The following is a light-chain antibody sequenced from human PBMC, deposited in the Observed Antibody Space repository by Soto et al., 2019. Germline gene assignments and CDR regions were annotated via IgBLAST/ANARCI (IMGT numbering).Light chain of an antibody. J-gene: IGKJ4*01. Sequence: VLSQSPFAVPVAXXERAXISCMSSQNLLHSNVNNYLTWYLQKPGKSPKXXIYLGSNRASGVPERFSGSGSGTDFTLTINRVEAEDVGLYYCAQGIASTCTCGEGTNV. V-gene: IGKV2-28*01. CDR1: QNLLHSNVNNY. CDR2: LGS. CDR3: AQGIASTCT.